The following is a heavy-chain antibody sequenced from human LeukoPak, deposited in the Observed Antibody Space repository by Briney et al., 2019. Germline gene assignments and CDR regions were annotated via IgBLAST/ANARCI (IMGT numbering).Heavy chain of an antibody. V-gene: IGHV3-30*01. CDR1: GFTFSSYA. D-gene: IGHD3-22*01. CDR3: ARDRGSSGYGKGNDY. J-gene: IGHJ4*02. Sequence: GGSLRLSCAASGFTFSSYAMHWVRQAPGKGLEWVAVISYDGSNKYYADSVKGRFTISRDNSKNTLYLQMNSLRAEDTAVYYCARDRGSSGYGKGNDYWGQGTLVTVPS. CDR2: ISYDGSNK.